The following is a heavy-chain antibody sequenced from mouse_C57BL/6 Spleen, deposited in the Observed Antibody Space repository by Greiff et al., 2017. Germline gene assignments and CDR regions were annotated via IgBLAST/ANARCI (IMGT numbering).Heavy chain of an antibody. CDR2: IWGVGST. Sequence: VKVVESGPGLVAPSQSLSITCTVSGFSLTSYGVDWVRQSPGKGLEWLGVIWGVGSTNYNSALKSRLSISKDNSKSQVFLKMNSLQTDDTAMYYCASGDYGGFAYWGQGTLVTVSA. CDR1: GFSLTSYG. J-gene: IGHJ3*01. V-gene: IGHV2-6*01. D-gene: IGHD2-4*01. CDR3: ASGDYGGFAY.